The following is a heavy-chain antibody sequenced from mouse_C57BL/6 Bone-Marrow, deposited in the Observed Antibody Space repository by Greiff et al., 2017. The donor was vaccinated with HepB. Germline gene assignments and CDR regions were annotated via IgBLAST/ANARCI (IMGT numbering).Heavy chain of an antibody. V-gene: IGHV1-64*01. J-gene: IGHJ4*01. CDR1: GYTFTSYW. CDR3: ARRGVRGGCAMDY. CDR2: IHPNSGST. Sequence: QVQLQQPGAELVKPGASVKLSCKASGYTFTSYWMHWVKQRPGHGLEWIGMIHPNSGSTNYNEKFKSKATLTADKSSSTAYMQLSSLTSEDSAVYYCARRGVRGGCAMDYWGQGTSVTVSS. D-gene: IGHD2-14*01.